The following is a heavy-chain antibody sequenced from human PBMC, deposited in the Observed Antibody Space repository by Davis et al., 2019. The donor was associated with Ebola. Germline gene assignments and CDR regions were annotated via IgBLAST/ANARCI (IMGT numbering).Heavy chain of an antibody. CDR3: ARGPGGIGAEFDN. CDR1: GDAFNNYA. Sequence: SVKVSCKSSGDAFNNYAINWVRQAPGQGLEWVGGIVPIFPTADYAQKFQGRVTIGADTSSSTAYMELRSLQSDDTAVYYCARGPGGIGAEFDNWAQGTLVTVSS. V-gene: IGHV1-69*06. CDR2: IVPIFPTA. J-gene: IGHJ4*02. D-gene: IGHD6-13*01.